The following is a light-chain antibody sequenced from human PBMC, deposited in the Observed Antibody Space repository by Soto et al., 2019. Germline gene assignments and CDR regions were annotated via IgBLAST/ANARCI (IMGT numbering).Light chain of an antibody. CDR3: SSYTSSSTPV. CDR1: SSDVGGYNY. Sequence: QSVLTQPASVSGSPGQSITISCTGTSSDVGGYNYVSWCQQHPGKAPKLMIYDVSNRPSGVSNRFSGSKSGNTASLTISGLQAEDEADYYCSSYTSSSTPVFGGGTKVTVL. J-gene: IGLJ2*01. V-gene: IGLV2-14*01. CDR2: DVS.